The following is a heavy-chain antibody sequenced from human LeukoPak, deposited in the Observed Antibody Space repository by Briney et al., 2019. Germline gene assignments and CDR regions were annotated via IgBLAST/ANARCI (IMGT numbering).Heavy chain of an antibody. CDR2: ISAYNGNT. CDR1: GYTFTSYG. CDR3: AREPTGDPVQGGGYMDV. Sequence: ASVKVSCKASGYTFTSYGISWVRQAPGQGLEWMGWISAYNGNTNYAQKLQGRVTMTTDTSTSTAYMELRSLRSDDTAVSYCAREPTGDPVQGGGYMDVWGKGTTVTVSS. J-gene: IGHJ6*03. D-gene: IGHD7-27*01. V-gene: IGHV1-18*01.